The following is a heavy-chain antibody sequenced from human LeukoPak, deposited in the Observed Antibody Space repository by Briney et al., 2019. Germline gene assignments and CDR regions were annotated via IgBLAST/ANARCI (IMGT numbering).Heavy chain of an antibody. CDR2: IYYSGST. Sequence: SETLSLTCTVSGGSISSYYWSWIRQPPGKGLEWIGYIYYSGSTNYNPSLKSRVTISVDTSKTQFSLKLSSVTAADTAVYYCARGRRYYYDSSGPDAFDIWGQGTMVTVSS. CDR3: ARGRRYYYDSSGPDAFDI. D-gene: IGHD3-22*01. J-gene: IGHJ3*02. CDR1: GGSISSYY. V-gene: IGHV4-59*01.